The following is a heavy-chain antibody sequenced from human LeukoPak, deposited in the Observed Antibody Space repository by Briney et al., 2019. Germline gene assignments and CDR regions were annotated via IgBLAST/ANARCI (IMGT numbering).Heavy chain of an antibody. CDR3: ARDLGAVAGTPLFY. J-gene: IGHJ4*02. CDR2: IIPIFGTA. D-gene: IGHD6-19*01. CDR1: GYTFTCYY. Sequence: ASVKVSCKASGYTFTCYYMHWVRQAPGQGLEWMGGIIPIFGTANYAQKFQGRVTITADESTSTAYMELSSLRSEDTAVYYCARDLGAVAGTPLFYWGQGTLVTVSS. V-gene: IGHV1-69*13.